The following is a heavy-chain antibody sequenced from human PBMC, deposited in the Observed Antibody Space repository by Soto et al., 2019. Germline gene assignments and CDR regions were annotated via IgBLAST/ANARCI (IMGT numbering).Heavy chain of an antibody. V-gene: IGHV1-69*13. J-gene: IGHJ5*02. Sequence: SSVKLSWKSVVDGFSIDASSWVRKAPGQGLEWMGGIIPIFGTANYAQKFQGRVTITADESTSTAYMELSSLRSEDTAVYYCARTQAPGWQYGYGVVGMGGWFDPWGHRTLVTGSS. D-gene: IGHD5-18*01. CDR3: ARTQAPGWQYGYGVVGMGGWFDP. CDR2: IIPIFGTA. CDR1: VDGFSIDA.